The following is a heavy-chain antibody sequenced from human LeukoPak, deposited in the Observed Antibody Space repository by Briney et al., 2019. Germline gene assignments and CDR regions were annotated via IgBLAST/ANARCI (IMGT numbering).Heavy chain of an antibody. CDR1: GFTSSSYA. J-gene: IGHJ4*02. CDR3: AKGGVRGVIFDF. D-gene: IGHD3-10*01. V-gene: IGHV3-23*01. Sequence: GGSLRLSCAVSGFTSSSYAMSWVRQAPGKGLEWVSTISGSGSSTYDADSVKGRFTISRDNSKNTLCLQMNSLRAEDTAVYYCAKGGVRGVIFDFWGQGTLVTVSS. CDR2: ISGSGSST.